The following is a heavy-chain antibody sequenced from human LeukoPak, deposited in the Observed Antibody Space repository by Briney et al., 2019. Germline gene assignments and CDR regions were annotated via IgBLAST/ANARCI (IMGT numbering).Heavy chain of an antibody. D-gene: IGHD6-19*01. CDR1: GFTFSSYS. Sequence: GGSLRLSCAASGFTFSSYSMNWVRQAPGEGLEWVSYIDSGSSTIYYADSEKGRFTVSRDNAKNSLYLQMNSLRAEDTAVYYCARYQYSSGRIFDCWGQGTLVTVSS. CDR3: ARYQYSSGRIFDC. CDR2: IDSGSSTI. J-gene: IGHJ4*02. V-gene: IGHV3-48*01.